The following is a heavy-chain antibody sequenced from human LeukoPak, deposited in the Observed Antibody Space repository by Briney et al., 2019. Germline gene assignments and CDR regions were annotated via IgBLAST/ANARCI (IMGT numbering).Heavy chain of an antibody. CDR2: INWNGGST. D-gene: IGHD4-17*01. J-gene: IGHJ4*02. Sequence: GGSLRLSCAASGFTFDDYGMSWVRQAPGKGLEWVSGINWNGGSTGYADSVKGRFTISRDNAKNSLYLQMNSLRVEDTAVYYCATVRYGNYFDHWGQGTLVTASS. CDR3: ATVRYGNYFDH. CDR1: GFTFDDYG. V-gene: IGHV3-20*04.